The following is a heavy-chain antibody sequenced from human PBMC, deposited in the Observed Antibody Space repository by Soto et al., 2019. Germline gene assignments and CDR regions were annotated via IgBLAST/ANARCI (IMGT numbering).Heavy chain of an antibody. V-gene: IGHV1-18*01. D-gene: IGHD2-2*01. J-gene: IGHJ4*02. CDR2: ISAYNGNT. CDR3: ARLVVVVPAANEGLLGYYFDY. CDR1: GYTFTSYG. Sequence: GASVKVSCKASGYTFTSYGISWVRQAPGQGLEWMGWISAYNGNTNYAQKLQGRVTMTTDTSTSTAYMELRSLRSDDTAVYYCARLVVVVPAANEGLLGYYFDYWGQGTLVTVSS.